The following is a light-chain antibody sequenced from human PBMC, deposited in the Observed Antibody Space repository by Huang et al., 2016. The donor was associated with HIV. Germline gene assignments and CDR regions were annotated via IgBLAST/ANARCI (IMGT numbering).Light chain of an antibody. CDR3: QQYKSFPWT. J-gene: IGKJ1*01. CDR1: QAVSNW. V-gene: IGKV1-5*03. CDR2: EAS. Sequence: DIQMTQSSSTRSASVGDTVTIACRASQAVSNWLAWYQQQAGRAPYLLIYEASTLESGVPSRFSGGGSGTDFTLTISSLQDDDFVTYCCQQYKSFPWTFGQGTKVEV.